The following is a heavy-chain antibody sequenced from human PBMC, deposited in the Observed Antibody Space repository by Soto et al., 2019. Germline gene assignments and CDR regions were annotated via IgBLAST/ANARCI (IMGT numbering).Heavy chain of an antibody. CDR1: GSTFSSYS. CDR3: ARDLYSSSARYFDY. Sequence: TGGSLRLSCAASGSTFSSYSMNWVRQAPGKGLEWVSSISSSSSYIYYADSVKGRFTISRDNAKNSLYLQMNSLRAEDTAVYYCARDLYSSSARYFDYWGQGTLVTVSS. CDR2: ISSSSSYI. J-gene: IGHJ4*02. D-gene: IGHD6-6*01. V-gene: IGHV3-21*01.